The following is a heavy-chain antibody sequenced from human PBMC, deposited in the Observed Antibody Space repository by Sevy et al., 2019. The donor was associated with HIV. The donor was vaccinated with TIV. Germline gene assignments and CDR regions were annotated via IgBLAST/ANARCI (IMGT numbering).Heavy chain of an antibody. CDR2: ISHTGDNI. J-gene: IGHJ4*02. Sequence: GGSLRLSCAAPGITFSSYAVTWVRQAPGKGLEWVSSISHTGDNIYYADSVRGRFTISRDNSKSTLYLHMSSLRAEDTAVYYCAGRKVGDFWSGSLRGPWAGGPLFDYWGQGTLVTVSS. CDR1: GITFSSYA. CDR3: AGRKVGDFWSGSLRGPWAGGPLFDY. V-gene: IGHV3-23*01. D-gene: IGHD3-3*01.